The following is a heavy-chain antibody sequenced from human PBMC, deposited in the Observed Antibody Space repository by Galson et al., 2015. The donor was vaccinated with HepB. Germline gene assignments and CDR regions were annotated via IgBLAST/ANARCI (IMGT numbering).Heavy chain of an antibody. Sequence: SVKVSCKASGYTFTSYGISWVRQAPGQGLEWMGWISAYNGSTNYAQKLQGRVTMTTDTSTSTAYMELRSLRSDDTAVYYCARGSSSWYAAGVDPWGQGTLVTVSS. CDR3: ARGSSSWYAAGVDP. J-gene: IGHJ5*02. V-gene: IGHV1-18*01. CDR2: ISAYNGST. D-gene: IGHD6-13*01. CDR1: GYTFTSYG.